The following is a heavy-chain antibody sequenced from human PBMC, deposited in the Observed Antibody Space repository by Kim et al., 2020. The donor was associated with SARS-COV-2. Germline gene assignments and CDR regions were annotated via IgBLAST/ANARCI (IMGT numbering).Heavy chain of an antibody. Sequence: SVKVSCKASGGTFNSHAISWVRQAPGQGLEWMGGMIPIFGTSRYAQKFQGRVTMTADKFTNTAYMDVTSLTSEDTAVYYCATTAFGGSNSRYYFDFWGQGTLVTVS. V-gene: IGHV1-69*06. CDR3: ATTAFGGSNSRYYFDF. CDR2: MIPIFGTS. CDR1: GGTFNSHA. J-gene: IGHJ4*02. D-gene: IGHD3-3*01.